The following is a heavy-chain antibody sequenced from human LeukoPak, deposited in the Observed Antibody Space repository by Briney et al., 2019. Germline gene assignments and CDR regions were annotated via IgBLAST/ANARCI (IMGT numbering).Heavy chain of an antibody. CDR3: ARDLLPDAFDI. CDR2: IKQDGSEK. CDR1: GFTFSSYW. V-gene: IGHV3-7*01. Sequence: GGSLRLSCAASGFTFSSYWMSWVRQAPGKGLEWVANIKQDGSEKYYVDSVEGRFTISRDNAKNSLYLQMNSLRAEDTAVHYCARDLLPDAFDIWGQGTMVTVSS. J-gene: IGHJ3*02.